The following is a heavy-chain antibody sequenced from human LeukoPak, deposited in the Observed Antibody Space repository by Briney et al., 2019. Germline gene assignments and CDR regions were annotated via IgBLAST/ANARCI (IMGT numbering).Heavy chain of an antibody. D-gene: IGHD1-14*01. V-gene: IGHV3-7*01. CDR2: IKQDGSER. CDR3: ARITPRYYMDV. J-gene: IGHJ6*03. Sequence: GGSLRLSCAASGFTFSSYWMSWVRQAPGKGLEWVANIKQDGSERYYVDSVKGRFTISRDNAKNSLYLQMNSLRAEDTAVYYCARITPRYYMDVWGKGTTVTISS. CDR1: GFTFSSYW.